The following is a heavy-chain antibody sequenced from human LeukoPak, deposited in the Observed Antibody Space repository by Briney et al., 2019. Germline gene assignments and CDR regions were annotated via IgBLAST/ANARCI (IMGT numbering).Heavy chain of an antibody. CDR3: ARGIDYGGSFADY. CDR2: ISSSSSTI. Sequence: PGGSLRLSCAASGFTLSSYSMNSVRQAPGKGLGWDSYISSSSSTIYYADSVKGRFTISRDNAKNSLYLQMNSLRAEDTAVYYCARGIDYGGSFADYWGQGTLVTVSS. D-gene: IGHD4-23*01. V-gene: IGHV3-48*01. CDR1: GFTLSSYS. J-gene: IGHJ4*02.